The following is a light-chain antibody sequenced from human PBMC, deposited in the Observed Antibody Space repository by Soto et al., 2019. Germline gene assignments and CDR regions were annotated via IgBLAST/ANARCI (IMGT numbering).Light chain of an antibody. Sequence: EIVLTQSPATLSLSPGERATLRCRASQSVNSYITWYQQKRGQAPRLIIYDASDRATGIPSRFTGSGFATDFTLTISSLEPEDFAVYYCQQRSNWPITFGQGTRLEIK. CDR2: DAS. CDR1: QSVNSY. CDR3: QQRSNWPIT. J-gene: IGKJ5*01. V-gene: IGKV3-11*01.